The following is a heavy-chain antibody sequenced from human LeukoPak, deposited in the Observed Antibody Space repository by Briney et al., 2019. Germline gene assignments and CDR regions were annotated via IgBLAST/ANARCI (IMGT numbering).Heavy chain of an antibody. D-gene: IGHD3-10*01. Sequence: PSETLSLTCAVSGGSISSYYWSWIRQPPGKGLEWIGYIYYSGSTNYNPSLKSRVTISVDTSKNQFSLKLSSVTAADTAVYYCARGAADYYGSGSYNHYYYYYYMDVWGKGTPVTVSS. J-gene: IGHJ6*03. CDR1: GGSISSYY. V-gene: IGHV4-59*01. CDR2: IYYSGST. CDR3: ARGAADYYGSGSYNHYYYYYYMDV.